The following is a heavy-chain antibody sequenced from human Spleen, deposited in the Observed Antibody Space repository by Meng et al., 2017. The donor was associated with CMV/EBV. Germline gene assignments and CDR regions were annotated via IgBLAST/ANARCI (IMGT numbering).Heavy chain of an antibody. V-gene: IGHV3-30-3*01. CDR2: ISYYGSNK. CDR3: ARGSFWSGYYTGLNY. Sequence: GVGLPGSPLSPSCAPSEFTFISYAMHWVRQAPVKGLEWVAVISYYGSNKYYADSVKGRFTISRDNSKNTLYLQMNSLRAEDTAVYYCARGSFWSGYYTGLNYWGQGTLVTVSS. CDR1: EFTFISYA. D-gene: IGHD3-3*01. J-gene: IGHJ4*02.